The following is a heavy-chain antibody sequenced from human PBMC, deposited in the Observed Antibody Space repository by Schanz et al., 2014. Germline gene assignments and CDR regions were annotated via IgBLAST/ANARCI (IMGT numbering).Heavy chain of an antibody. J-gene: IGHJ5*02. Sequence: QGQLVQSGPEVKEPGASVKVSCEASRYTFNTYGLNWVRQAPGQGLEWMGWISAYTNNTNYAQKVQGRVTMTTDTSTSTAYMELSSLRSEDTAVYYCAREVGLYDRGWFDPWGQGTLVTVSS. CDR1: RYTFNTYG. V-gene: IGHV1-18*01. CDR3: AREVGLYDRGWFDP. D-gene: IGHD3-22*01. CDR2: ISAYTNNT.